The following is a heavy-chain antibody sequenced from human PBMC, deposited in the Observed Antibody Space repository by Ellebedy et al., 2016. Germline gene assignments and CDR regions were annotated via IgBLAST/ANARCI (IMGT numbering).Heavy chain of an antibody. J-gene: IGHJ3*01. V-gene: IGHV2-5*08. CDR2: IDWDDDK. CDR3: AVTYGGDAFDL. D-gene: IGHD3-10*01. Sequence: SGPTLVKPTQTLTLTCTFSGFSLSTSGMCVSWIRQPPGKALEWLALIDWDDDKRYSPSLKSRITLTKDTSTNQVVVTMTNMDPVDTATYYCAVTYGGDAFDLWGQGTMVTVSS. CDR1: GFSLSTSGMC.